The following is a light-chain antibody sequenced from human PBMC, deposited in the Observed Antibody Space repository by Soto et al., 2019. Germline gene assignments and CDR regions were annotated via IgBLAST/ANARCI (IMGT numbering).Light chain of an antibody. Sequence: QSVLTQPASVSGSPGQSITISCTGTSSDVGGYNYVSWFQQHPGKAPKLMIYVVSNRPSGISNRFSGSKSGNTASLTISGLQAEDEADYYCSSYTTSSSWVFGGSTKLTDL. CDR3: SSYTTSSSWV. J-gene: IGLJ3*02. V-gene: IGLV2-14*01. CDR1: SSDVGGYNY. CDR2: VVS.